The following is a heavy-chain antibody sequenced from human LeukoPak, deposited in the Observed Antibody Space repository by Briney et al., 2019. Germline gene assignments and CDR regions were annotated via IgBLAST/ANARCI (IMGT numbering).Heavy chain of an antibody. CDR1: GGSINNDVYY. CDR2: IHNSGNT. J-gene: IGHJ5*02. CDR3: ARHPGRSNWFDT. D-gene: IGHD3-10*01. V-gene: IGHV4-39*01. Sequence: SETLSLTCTVSGGSINNDVYYWDWIRQTPGKGLEWIGNIHNSGNTYYKSSLKSRVGVSIDTSQNQFSLRLSSVTAADTAVYYCARHPGRSNWFDTWGQGILVTISS.